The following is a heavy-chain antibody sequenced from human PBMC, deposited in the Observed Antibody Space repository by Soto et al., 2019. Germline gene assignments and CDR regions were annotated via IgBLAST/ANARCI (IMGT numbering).Heavy chain of an antibody. D-gene: IGHD4-4*01. J-gene: IGHJ6*02. CDR3: TPEVNPYYYYGMDV. Sequence: GGSLRLSCAASGFTFSNAWMSWVRQAPGKGLEWVGRIKSKTDGGTTDYAAPVKGRFTISRDDSKNTLYLQMNSLKTEDTAVYYCTPEVNPYYYYGMDVWGQGTTVTVSS. CDR1: GFTFSNAW. V-gene: IGHV3-15*01. CDR2: IKSKTDGGTT.